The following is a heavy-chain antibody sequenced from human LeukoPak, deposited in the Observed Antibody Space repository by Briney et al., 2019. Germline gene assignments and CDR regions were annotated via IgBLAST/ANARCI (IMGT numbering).Heavy chain of an antibody. CDR2: ISYDGSNK. CDR3: ARDVKMEYGGNSYAFDI. CDR1: GFTFSSYG. Sequence: PGGSLRLSCAASGFTFSSYGMHWVRQAPGKGLEWVAVISYDGSNKYYADSVKGRFTISRDNSKNTLYLQMNSLRAEDTAVYYCARDVKMEYGGNSYAFDIWGQGTMVTVSS. J-gene: IGHJ3*02. D-gene: IGHD4-23*01. V-gene: IGHV3-30*03.